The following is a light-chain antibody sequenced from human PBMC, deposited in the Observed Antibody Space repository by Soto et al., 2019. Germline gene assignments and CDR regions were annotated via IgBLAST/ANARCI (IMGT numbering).Light chain of an antibody. CDR3: QQSYSTPWT. CDR1: QSISNY. CDR2: AAS. J-gene: IGKJ1*01. V-gene: IGKV1-39*01. Sequence: DIQMTQSPSSLSASVGDRFTMTFRASQSISNYLNWYQQKPGKAPKLLIYAASSLQSGVPSRFSGSGSGTDFTLTISSLQPEDFATYYCQQSYSTPWTFGQGTKVDIK.